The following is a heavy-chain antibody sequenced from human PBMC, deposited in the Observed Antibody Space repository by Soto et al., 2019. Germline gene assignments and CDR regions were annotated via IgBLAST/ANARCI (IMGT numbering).Heavy chain of an antibody. D-gene: IGHD3-22*01. CDR1: RGRVRSES. V-gene: IGHV3-21*01. Sequence: LRICCASCRGRVRSESIIVLLKAQGKGLEWVSSISSSGSYIYYADSVKGRFTISRDNAKNSLYLQMNSLRAEDTAVYYCARGTFYYDSHAYYGYWGQGTVVTVSS. J-gene: IGHJ4*02. CDR3: ARGTFYYDSHAYYGY. CDR2: ISSSGSYI.